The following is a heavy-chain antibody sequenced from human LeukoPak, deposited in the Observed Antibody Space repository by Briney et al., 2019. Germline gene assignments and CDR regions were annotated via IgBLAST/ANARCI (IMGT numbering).Heavy chain of an antibody. CDR2: INPNSGGT. V-gene: IGHV1-2*02. J-gene: IGHJ4*02. Sequence: ASVTVSCKASGYTFTDYYMHWVRQAPGQGLEWMGWINPNSGGTNYAQKFQGRVTMTRDTSISTAYMELSRLRSDDTAVYYCARASYYYDSSGYPGYYFDYWGQGTLVTASS. CDR1: GYTFTDYY. D-gene: IGHD3-22*01. CDR3: ARASYYYDSSGYPGYYFDY.